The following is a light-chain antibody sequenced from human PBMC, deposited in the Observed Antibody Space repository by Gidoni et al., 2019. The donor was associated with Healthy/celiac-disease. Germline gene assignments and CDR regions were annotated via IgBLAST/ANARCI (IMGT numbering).Light chain of an antibody. V-gene: IGKV1-17*01. CDR3: LQHNSYPYT. CDR2: AAS. Sequence: DVKMNPPPSSLSASVGDRVTIPGRASQGIRNDLGWYQQKPGKAAKRLIYAASSLKSGVPSRFSGSGSGTEFTLTISSLQPEDFATYYCLQHNSYPYTFGQGTKLEIK. J-gene: IGKJ2*01. CDR1: QGIRND.